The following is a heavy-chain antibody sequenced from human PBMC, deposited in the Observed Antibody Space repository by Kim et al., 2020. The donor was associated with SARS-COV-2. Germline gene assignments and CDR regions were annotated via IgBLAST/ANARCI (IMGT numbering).Heavy chain of an antibody. Sequence: GGSLRLSCVVSVFTFILYFIHCFLHSPFNFLYFFSFISHYLSDQYYAFSVKFLFTISRDNSKNTLFLDMNSLRVEDTAVYYCAKPVWDSDPYWGRGTLVTVS. V-gene: IGHV3-30*18. D-gene: IGHD1-26*01. CDR3: AKPVWDSDPY. J-gene: IGHJ4*02. CDR1: VFTFILYF. CDR2: ISHYLSDQ.